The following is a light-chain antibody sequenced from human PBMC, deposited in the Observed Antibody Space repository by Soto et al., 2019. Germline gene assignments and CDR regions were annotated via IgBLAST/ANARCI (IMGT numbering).Light chain of an antibody. CDR1: SSDVGGYNY. Sequence: QSALTQRASVSGSPGQSITISCTGTSSDVGGYNYVSWYQQHPGKAPKLMIYDVSNRPSGVSNRFSGSKSGNTASLTISGLQAEDEADYYCSSYTSSSTLGGVFGGGTKLTVL. CDR3: SSYTSSSTLGGV. CDR2: DVS. J-gene: IGLJ2*01. V-gene: IGLV2-14*01.